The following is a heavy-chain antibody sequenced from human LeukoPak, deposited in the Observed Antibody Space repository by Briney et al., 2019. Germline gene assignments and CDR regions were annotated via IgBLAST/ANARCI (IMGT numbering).Heavy chain of an antibody. D-gene: IGHD6-19*01. CDR1: GFTFSSYG. CDR3: ARALYNNGWYPDYFDY. V-gene: IGHV3-30*02. J-gene: IGHJ4*02. Sequence: GGSLRLSCAASGFTFSSYGMHWVRQAPGKGLEWVAFIRYDGSNKYYADSVKGRFTISRDNSKNTLYLQMNSLRAEDTAVYYCARALYNNGWYPDYFDYWGQGTLVTVSS. CDR2: IRYDGSNK.